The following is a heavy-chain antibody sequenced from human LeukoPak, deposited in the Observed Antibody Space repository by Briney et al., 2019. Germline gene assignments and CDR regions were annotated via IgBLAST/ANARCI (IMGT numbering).Heavy chain of an antibody. CDR1: DRSLSGNF. D-gene: IGHD3-16*01. CDR2: ISHSGVT. J-gene: IGHJ4*02. Sequence: WETLSLACAVYDRSLSGNFGGSWIRQAPEKGREWIWEISHSGVTNYNPSFKSRVTMSIDTSKNQVSLKLTSVTAADTAVYYCARGHDYIWGMSGYWGQGTLVTVSS. V-gene: IGHV4-34*01. CDR3: ARGHDYIWGMSGY.